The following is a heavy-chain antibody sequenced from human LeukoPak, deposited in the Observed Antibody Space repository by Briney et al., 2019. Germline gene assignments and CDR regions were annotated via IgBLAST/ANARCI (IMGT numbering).Heavy chain of an antibody. CDR1: GFNFGDYA. Sequence: GRSLRLSCTASGFNFGDYALSWVRQAPGKGLEWVGFIRSKTYGATIEYAASVKGRFTISRDDSKSIAYLQMNSLKTEDTAVYYCSRTLPAAVSYFDYWGQGTLVTVSS. D-gene: IGHD2-2*01. CDR2: IRSKTYGATI. CDR3: SRTLPAAVSYFDY. J-gene: IGHJ4*02. V-gene: IGHV3-49*04.